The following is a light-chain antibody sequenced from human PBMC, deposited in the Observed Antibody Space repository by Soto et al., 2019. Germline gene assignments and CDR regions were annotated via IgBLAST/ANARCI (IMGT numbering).Light chain of an antibody. CDR3: SSYAGIYTPDV. J-gene: IGLJ1*01. CDR2: EVS. Sequence: QSALTQPPSASGSPGQSVTISCTGTSSDVGGYNYVSWYQQHPGKAPKLTIYEVSKRPSGVPDRFSGSKSGNTASLTVSGLQAEDEADYYCSSYAGIYTPDVFGTGTKVTVL. V-gene: IGLV2-8*01. CDR1: SSDVGGYNY.